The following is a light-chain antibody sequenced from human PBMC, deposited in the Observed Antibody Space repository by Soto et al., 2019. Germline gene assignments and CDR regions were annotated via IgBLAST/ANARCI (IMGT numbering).Light chain of an antibody. J-gene: IGKJ1*01. CDR3: QQYGSSPWT. CDR1: QSVSGSQ. Sequence: EIELTQSPGTLSLSPGERATLSCRASQSVSGSQSAWYQQIPGQAPRLVMFDASRRATGIPDRFSGSGSGTDFTLTISRLEPEDFAVYYCQQYGSSPWTFGQGTKVEIK. V-gene: IGKV3-20*01. CDR2: DAS.